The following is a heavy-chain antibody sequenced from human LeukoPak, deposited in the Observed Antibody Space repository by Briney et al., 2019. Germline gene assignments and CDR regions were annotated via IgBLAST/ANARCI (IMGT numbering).Heavy chain of an antibody. D-gene: IGHD3-3*01. CDR3: AKRKGHITIFGVAFDY. J-gene: IGHJ4*02. Sequence: GGSLRLSCAASGFSFSNYAMSRVRQAPGKGLEWVSVISNNGDSTYYADSMKGRFTVSRDNSKNTLYLQMNSLRAEDTAVYYCAKRKGHITIFGVAFDYWGQGTLVTVSS. V-gene: IGHV3-23*01. CDR1: GFSFSNYA. CDR2: ISNNGDST.